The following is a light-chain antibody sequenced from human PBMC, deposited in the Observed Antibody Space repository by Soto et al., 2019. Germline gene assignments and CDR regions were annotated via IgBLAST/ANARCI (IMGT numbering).Light chain of an antibody. CDR1: QSVLYSSNNKDY. Sequence: DIVMTQSPDSLAVSLGESATINCKSSQSVLYSSNNKDYLAWYQQKPGQPPKLLIYWASTRESGVPDRFSGSGSGTDFTLTISSLQAEDVAVYYCQQYYSKPPTFGGGTKVEIK. V-gene: IGKV4-1*01. J-gene: IGKJ4*01. CDR3: QQYYSKPPT. CDR2: WAS.